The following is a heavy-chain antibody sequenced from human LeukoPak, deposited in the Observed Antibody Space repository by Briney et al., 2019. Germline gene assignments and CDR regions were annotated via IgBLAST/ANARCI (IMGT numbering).Heavy chain of an antibody. CDR3: AREGRYYYDSSGYPYNWFDP. D-gene: IGHD3-22*01. Sequence: SETLSLTCTVSGGSISSYYWSWIRQPPGKGLEWIGYIYYSGSTNYNPSLKSRVTISVDTSKNQFSLKLSSVTAADTAVYYCAREGRYYYDSSGYPYNWFDPWGQGTLVTVSS. V-gene: IGHV4-59*12. J-gene: IGHJ5*02. CDR2: IYYSGST. CDR1: GGSISSYY.